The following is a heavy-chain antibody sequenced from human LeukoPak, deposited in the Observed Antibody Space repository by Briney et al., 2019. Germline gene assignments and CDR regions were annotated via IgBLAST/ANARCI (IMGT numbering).Heavy chain of an antibody. J-gene: IGHJ4*02. CDR3: AKDRSITMVRGVMNY. CDR1: GFTFSSYG. CDR2: IWNDGSNK. V-gene: IGHV3-33*06. D-gene: IGHD3-10*01. Sequence: PGGSLRLSCAASGFTFSSYGMHWVRQAPGKGPEWVAVIWNDGSNKYYADSVKGRFTISRDNSKNTLYLQMNSLRAEDTAVYYCAKDRSITMVRGVMNYWGQGTLVTVSS.